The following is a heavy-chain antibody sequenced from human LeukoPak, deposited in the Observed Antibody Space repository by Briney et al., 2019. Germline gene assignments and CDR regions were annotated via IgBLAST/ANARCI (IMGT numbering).Heavy chain of an antibody. CDR3: ASDYGDHGYYYYGMDV. J-gene: IGHJ6*04. D-gene: IGHD4-17*01. CDR1: GYTFTIYA. Sequence: ASVKVSCKASGYTFTIYAMHWVRQAPGQRLEWMGWINAGNGNTKYSQTFQGRVTITRDTSASTAYMELSSLRSEDTAVYYCASDYGDHGYYYYGMDVWGKGTTVTVSS. CDR2: INAGNGNT. V-gene: IGHV1-3*01.